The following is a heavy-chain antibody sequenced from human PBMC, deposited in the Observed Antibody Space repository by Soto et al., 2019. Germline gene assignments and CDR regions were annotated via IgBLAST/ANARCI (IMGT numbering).Heavy chain of an antibody. D-gene: IGHD6-13*01. Sequence: GVSLSLSCAASGFTFSSYSMNWVRQAPGKGLEWVSSISSSSSYIYYADSVKGRFTISRDNAKNSLYLQMNSLRAEDTAVYYCATEIAAANMDVWGQGTTVTVSS. CDR3: ATEIAAANMDV. CDR2: ISSSSSYI. J-gene: IGHJ6*02. CDR1: GFTFSSYS. V-gene: IGHV3-21*01.